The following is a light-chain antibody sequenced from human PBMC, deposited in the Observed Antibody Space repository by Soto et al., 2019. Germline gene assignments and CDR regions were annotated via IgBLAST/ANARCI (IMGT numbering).Light chain of an antibody. J-gene: IGKJ1*01. CDR2: KAS. V-gene: IGKV1-5*03. CDR1: QSISAW. CDR3: QQYNSDSRT. Sequence: DIQMTQSPSTLSASGGDRVTITCRASQSISAWLAWYQQKPGKAPKLLIYKASTLESGVPSTFSGSGSGTEFTLTISSLQPDDFATYYCQQYNSDSRTFGQGTKVEIK.